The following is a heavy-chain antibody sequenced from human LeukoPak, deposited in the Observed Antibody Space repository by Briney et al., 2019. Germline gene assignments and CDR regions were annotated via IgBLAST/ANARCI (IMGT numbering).Heavy chain of an antibody. V-gene: IGHV3-7*01. CDR2: IKQDGSEK. CDR1: GFTFSSYW. J-gene: IGHJ5*02. CDR3: ARDDCSSISCYHNWFDP. Sequence: GGSLRLSCAASGFTFSSYWMSWVRQAPGKGLEWVANIKQDGSEKYFVDSVKGRFTISRDNAKNSLYLQMNSLRAEDTAVYYCARDDCSSISCYHNWFDPWGQGTLVTVSS. D-gene: IGHD2-2*01.